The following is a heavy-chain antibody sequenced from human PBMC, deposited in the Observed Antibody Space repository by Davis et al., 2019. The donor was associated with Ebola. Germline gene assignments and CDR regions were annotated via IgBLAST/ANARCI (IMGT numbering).Heavy chain of an antibody. J-gene: IGHJ6*02. CDR1: GFTFSSYA. D-gene: IGHD2-2*01. V-gene: IGHV3-23*01. Sequence: GGSLRLSCAASGFTFSSYAMSWVRQAPGKGPEWVSATSGSGGSTYYADSVKGRFTISRDNSKNTLYLQMNSLRAEDTAVYYCARDWIVVPAVDGYYNSYGLDVWGQGATVTVSS. CDR2: TSGSGGST. CDR3: ARDWIVVPAVDGYYNSYGLDV.